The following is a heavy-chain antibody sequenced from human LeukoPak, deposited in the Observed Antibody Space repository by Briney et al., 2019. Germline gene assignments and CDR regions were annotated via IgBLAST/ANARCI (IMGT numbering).Heavy chain of an antibody. CDR3: ARDLYYYDSSGYYAN. CDR2: ISGSGGST. Sequence: GGSLRLSCAASGFTFSSYAMSWVRQAPGKGLEWVSAISGSGGSTYYADSVKGRFTISRDNSKNTLYLQMNSLRAEDTAVFYCARDLYYYDSSGYYANWGQGTLVTVSS. D-gene: IGHD3-22*01. J-gene: IGHJ4*02. CDR1: GFTFSSYA. V-gene: IGHV3-23*01.